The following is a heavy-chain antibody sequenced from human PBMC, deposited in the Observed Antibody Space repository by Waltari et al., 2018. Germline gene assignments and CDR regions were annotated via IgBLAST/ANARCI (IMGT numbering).Heavy chain of an antibody. V-gene: IGHV3-53*01. J-gene: IGHJ4*02. CDR2: IYSGGST. Sequence: EVQLVESGGGLIQPGGSLRLSCAASGFTVSSNYMSCVRQGPGKGLEWVSGIYSGGSTYHADSVKGRVTISRDKSKNTLYLQMNSLRAEDTAVYYCAREAWGLNHHFDYWGQGTLVTVSS. D-gene: IGHD7-27*01. CDR3: AREAWGLNHHFDY. CDR1: GFTVSSNY.